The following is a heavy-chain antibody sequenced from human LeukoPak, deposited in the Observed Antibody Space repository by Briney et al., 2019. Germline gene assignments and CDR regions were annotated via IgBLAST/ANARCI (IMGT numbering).Heavy chain of an antibody. CDR3: ARVQGGGAFDF. CDR1: GYTFTTYG. D-gene: IGHD1-1*01. V-gene: IGHV1-18*01. CDR2: ISGYIGNT. J-gene: IGHJ3*01. Sequence: GASVKVSCKASGYTFTTYGISWVRQAPGQGLEWMGWISGYIGNTNYAQKLHGRVTMTTDTSTSTAYMELRSLRSDDTAVYYCARVQGGGAFDFWGQGTMVTVSS.